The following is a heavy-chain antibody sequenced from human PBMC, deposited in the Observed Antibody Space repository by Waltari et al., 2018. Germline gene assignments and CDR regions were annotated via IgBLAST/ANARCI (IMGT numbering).Heavy chain of an antibody. D-gene: IGHD1-7*01. CDR1: GGSISRGSYY. Sequence: QVQLQESGPGLVKPSQTLSLTCTVSGGSISRGSYYWSWIRQPAGKGLEWIGYIYTSGSTNYNPSLKSRVTISVDTSKNQFSLKLSSVTAADTAVYYCARSPELRARAFDIWGQGTMVTVSS. J-gene: IGHJ3*02. V-gene: IGHV4-61*09. CDR2: IYTSGST. CDR3: ARSPELRARAFDI.